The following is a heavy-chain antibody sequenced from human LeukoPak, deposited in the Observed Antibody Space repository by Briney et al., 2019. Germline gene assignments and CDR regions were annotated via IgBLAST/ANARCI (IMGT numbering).Heavy chain of an antibody. J-gene: IGHJ4*02. CDR3: ARDMIRGQPDYLDY. D-gene: IGHD3-10*01. Sequence: GSSLRLSCAASGFMFTGFAMHWVCQAPGKGLQWVTVISYDGKVKFYGDSVKGRFTISRDDSKNMLYLQMSSLRPEDTAVYYCARDMIRGQPDYLDYWGQGTLVTVSS. CDR2: ISYDGKVK. CDR1: GFMFTGFA. V-gene: IGHV3-30*15.